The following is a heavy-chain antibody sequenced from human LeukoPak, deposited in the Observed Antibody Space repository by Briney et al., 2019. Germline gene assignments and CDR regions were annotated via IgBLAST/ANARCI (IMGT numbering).Heavy chain of an antibody. Sequence: GGSLRLSCAASGFTFDDYAMHWVRQAPGKGLEWVSGISWNSGTIGYADSVKGRFTISRDNGKKSLFLQMNSLRAEDTALYYCSKDTRDILTGYYNTAFDYWGQGTLVTVSS. CDR3: SKDTRDILTGYYNTAFDY. CDR2: ISWNSGTI. J-gene: IGHJ4*02. D-gene: IGHD3-9*01. CDR1: GFTFDDYA. V-gene: IGHV3-9*01.